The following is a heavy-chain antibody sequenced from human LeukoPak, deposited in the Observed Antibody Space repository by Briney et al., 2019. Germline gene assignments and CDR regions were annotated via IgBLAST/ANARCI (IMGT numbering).Heavy chain of an antibody. J-gene: IGHJ4*02. CDR3: ARRFLEWGIDY. CDR2: IYYSGST. D-gene: IGHD3-3*01. V-gene: IGHV4-39*01. Sequence: SETLSLTCTVSGGSISSSSYYWGWIRQPPGKGLEWIGSIYYSGSTYYNPSLKSRVTISVDTSKNQFSLKLSSVTAADAAVYYCARRFLEWGIDYWGQGTLVTVSS. CDR1: GGSISSSSYY.